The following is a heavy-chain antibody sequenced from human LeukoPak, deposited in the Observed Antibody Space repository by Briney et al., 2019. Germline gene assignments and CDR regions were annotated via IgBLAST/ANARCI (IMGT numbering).Heavy chain of an antibody. J-gene: IGHJ4*02. D-gene: IGHD3-10*01. CDR2: ISYSGST. CDR3: ARTKFGGPFFAY. Sequence: SETLPLTSTVSNDSINSHYWNWIRQSPGKGLEWIGYISYSGSTNYNPSLRSRVTITLDRSKNQFSLDLTSVTAADTAVYFCARTKFGGPFFAYWGQGALVTVSS. V-gene: IGHV4-59*11. CDR1: NDSINSHY.